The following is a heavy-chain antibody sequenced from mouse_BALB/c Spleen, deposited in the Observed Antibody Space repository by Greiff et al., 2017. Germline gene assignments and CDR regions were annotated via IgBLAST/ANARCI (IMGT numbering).Heavy chain of an antibody. J-gene: IGHJ3*01. D-gene: IGHD2-12*01. CDR3: AREGIRRGFAY. Sequence: DVHLVESGGDLVKPGGSLKLSCAASGFTFSSYGMSWVRQTPDKRLEWVATISSGGSYTYYPDSVKGRFTISRDNAKNTLYLQMSSLKSEDTAMYYCAREGIRRGFAYWGQGTLVTVSA. V-gene: IGHV5-6*01. CDR2: ISSGGSYT. CDR1: GFTFSSYG.